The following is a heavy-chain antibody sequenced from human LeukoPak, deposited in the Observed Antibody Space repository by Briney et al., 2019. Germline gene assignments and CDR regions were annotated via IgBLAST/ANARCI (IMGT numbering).Heavy chain of an antibody. V-gene: IGHV1-18*01. J-gene: IGHJ4*02. Sequence: ASVKVSCKASGYTFTSYGISWVRQAPGQGLEWMGWINANNGNTNYAQRLQGRVTMTIDTSTNTAYMELRSLRSDDTAVYYCARAAPRDCTNGICWVDYWGQGTLVTVSS. CDR2: INANNGNT. CDR3: ARAAPRDCTNGICWVDY. D-gene: IGHD2-8*01. CDR1: GYTFTSYG.